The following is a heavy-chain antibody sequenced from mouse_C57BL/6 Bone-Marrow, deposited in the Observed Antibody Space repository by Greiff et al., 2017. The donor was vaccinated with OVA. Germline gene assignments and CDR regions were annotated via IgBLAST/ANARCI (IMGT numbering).Heavy chain of an antibody. Sequence: VQLQQPGAELVKPGASVKLSCKASGYTFTSYWMHWVKQRPGRGLEWIGRIDPNSGGTKYNEKFKSKATLTVDKPSSTAYMQISSLTSEDSAVYYCARSYYGSRRAMDYWGQGTSVTVSS. CDR1: GYTFTSYW. D-gene: IGHD1-1*01. J-gene: IGHJ4*01. CDR2: IDPNSGGT. CDR3: ARSYYGSRRAMDY. V-gene: IGHV1-72*01.